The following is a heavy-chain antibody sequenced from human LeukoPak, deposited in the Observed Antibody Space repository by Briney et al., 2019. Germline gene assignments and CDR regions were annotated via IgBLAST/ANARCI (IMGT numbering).Heavy chain of an antibody. V-gene: IGHV4-59*01. CDR2: IYYSGST. Sequence: PSETLSLTCTVSGGSISSYYWSWIRQPPGKGLEWIGYIYYSGSTNYNPSLKSRVTISVDTSKNQFSLKLSSVTAADTAVYYCARFTPSVVPVNNWFDPWGQGTLVTVSS. J-gene: IGHJ5*02. D-gene: IGHD2-2*01. CDR3: ARFTPSVVPVNNWFDP. CDR1: GGSISSYY.